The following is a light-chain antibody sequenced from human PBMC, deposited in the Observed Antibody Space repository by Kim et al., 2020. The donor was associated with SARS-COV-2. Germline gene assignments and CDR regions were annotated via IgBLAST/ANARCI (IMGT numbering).Light chain of an antibody. CDR2: SAS. J-gene: IGKJ1*01. CDR3: QQYNYWWT. Sequence: SGAPGDRATLSCRASQSVSSDLAWYQQKPGQAPRLLIYSASTRATGIPPRFSGAGSETEFTLTISSVQSEDFAVYYCQQYNYWWTFGQGTKVEVK. V-gene: IGKV3-15*01. CDR1: QSVSSD.